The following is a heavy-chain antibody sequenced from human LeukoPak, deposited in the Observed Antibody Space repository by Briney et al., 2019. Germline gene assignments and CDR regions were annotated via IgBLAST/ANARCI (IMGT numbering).Heavy chain of an antibody. D-gene: IGHD4-11*01. J-gene: IGHJ6*02. CDR3: ARGPRDYSNYYYYGMDV. V-gene: IGHV4-34*01. Sequence: PSETLSLTCAVYGGSFSGYYWSWIRQPPGEGLEWIGEINHSGSTNYSPSLKSRVTISVDTPKNQFSLKLSSVTAADTAVYYCARGPRDYSNYYYYGMDVWGQGTTVTVSS. CDR2: INHSGST. CDR1: GGSFSGYY.